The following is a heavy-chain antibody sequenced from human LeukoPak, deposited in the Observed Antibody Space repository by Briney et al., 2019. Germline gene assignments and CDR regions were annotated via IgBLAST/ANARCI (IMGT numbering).Heavy chain of an antibody. J-gene: IGHJ4*02. V-gene: IGHV3-33*08. CDR1: GDSSSNTDW. CDR3: ARSRYDSSGYYYFDY. Sequence: LSLTCAVSGDSSSNTDWWSWVRQAPGKGLEWVAVIWYDGSNKYYADSVKGRFTISRDNSKNTLYLQMNSLRAEDTAVYYCARSRYDSSGYYYFDYWGQGTLVTVSS. D-gene: IGHD3-22*01. CDR2: IWYDGSNK.